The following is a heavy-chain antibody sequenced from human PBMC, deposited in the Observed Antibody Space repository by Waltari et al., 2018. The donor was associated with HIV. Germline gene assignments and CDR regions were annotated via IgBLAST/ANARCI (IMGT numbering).Heavy chain of an antibody. CDR3: ASGGSAVTYFDF. D-gene: IGHD4-17*01. V-gene: IGHV1-69*06. CDR2: IIPMLDTT. J-gene: IGHJ4*02. Sequence: QVRLVQSEAEVKQPGSSVKVSCTASGGSFSTYAVAWLRQAPRHRLAWMGGIIPMLDTTNYAQKFKGRVTITADKSTNTDYLEVSRLSSEDTAIYFCASGGSAVTYFDFWGQGTMVTVSS. CDR1: GGSFSTYA.